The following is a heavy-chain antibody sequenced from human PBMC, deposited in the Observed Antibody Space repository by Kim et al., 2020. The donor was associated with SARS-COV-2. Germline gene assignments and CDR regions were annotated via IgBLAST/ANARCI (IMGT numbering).Heavy chain of an antibody. D-gene: IGHD1-20*01. V-gene: IGHV3-49*02. CDR3: TRVGARYNWNRGNADY. Sequence: YVKGRFTISRDDSKSHAYLRMNSLKTEDTAVYYCTRVGARYNWNRGNADYWGQGTLVTVSS. J-gene: IGHJ4*02.